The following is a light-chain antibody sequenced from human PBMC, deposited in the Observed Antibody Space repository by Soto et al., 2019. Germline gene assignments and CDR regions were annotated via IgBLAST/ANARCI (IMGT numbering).Light chain of an antibody. CDR1: SSDVGGYNF. J-gene: IGLJ1*01. CDR2: EVT. CDR3: CSSGGSPTYV. V-gene: IGLV2-14*03. Sequence: QSALTQTASVSGSPGQSITISCTGTSSDVGGYNFVSWYQQHPGKAPKLIIHEVTNRPSGVSGRFSGSKSGNTAFLTISGLKVEDEADYYCCSSGGSPTYVFGTGTKLTVL.